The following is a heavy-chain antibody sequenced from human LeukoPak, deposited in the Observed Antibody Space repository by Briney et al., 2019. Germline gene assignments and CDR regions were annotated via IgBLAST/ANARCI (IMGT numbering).Heavy chain of an antibody. D-gene: IGHD4-17*01. CDR1: GFTFSSYA. V-gene: IGHV3-11*05. CDR2: ISSSSSYT. CDR3: AGGYGDVDY. Sequence: GGSLRLSCAASGFTFSSYAMSWVRQAPGKGLEWVSYISSSSSYTNYADSVKGRFTISRDNAKNSLYLQMNSLRAEDTAVYYCAGGYGDVDYWGQGTLVTVSS. J-gene: IGHJ4*02.